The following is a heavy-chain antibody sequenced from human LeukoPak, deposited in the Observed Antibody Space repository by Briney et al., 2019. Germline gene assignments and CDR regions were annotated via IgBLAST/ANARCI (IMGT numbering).Heavy chain of an antibody. CDR2: IWYEGSDQ. Sequence: GGSWRLSGAASGLTFSSYGMHWVGRGPGKGREWVALIWYEGSDQDYGDSLKGRFTSSRANSTNTMYLQMTGLRADATPGNYCVKSVAGTRGWFDSWGQGTLVIVSS. CDR3: VKSVAGTRGWFDS. CDR1: GLTFSSYG. J-gene: IGHJ5*01. V-gene: IGHV3-33*03.